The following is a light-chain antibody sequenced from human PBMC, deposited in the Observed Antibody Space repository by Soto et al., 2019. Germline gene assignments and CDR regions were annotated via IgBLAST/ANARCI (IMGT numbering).Light chain of an antibody. J-gene: IGKJ4*01. CDR3: QQYGSSPTLT. V-gene: IGKV3-20*01. CDR1: QSINRD. Sequence: EMAMTQSPSKMSADPGERATHSCRASQSINRDLAWYVQKPGQAPRRVIYGASSRATGIPDRFSGSGSGTDFTLTISRLEPEDFAVYYCQQYGSSPTLTFAGGTKVDI. CDR2: GAS.